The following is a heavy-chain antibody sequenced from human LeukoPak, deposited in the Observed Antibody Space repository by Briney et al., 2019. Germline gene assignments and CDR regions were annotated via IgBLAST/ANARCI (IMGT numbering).Heavy chain of an antibody. V-gene: IGHV3-53*01. D-gene: IGHD1-1*01. CDR1: GFAVTSYY. J-gene: IGHJ4*02. Sequence: GESLSLSCAASGFAVTSYYMAWVRQAPGKGLEWVSAIFRDGSTSHADSVKGRFTISRDNSRNTVYLQMKSLRAEDAAIYYCATERWNDWGQGTLVTVS. CDR2: IFRDGST. CDR3: ATERWND.